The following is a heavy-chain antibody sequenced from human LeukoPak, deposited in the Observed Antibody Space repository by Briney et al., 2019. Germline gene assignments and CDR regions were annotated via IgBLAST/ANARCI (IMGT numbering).Heavy chain of an antibody. J-gene: IGHJ4*02. CDR2: IYYSGST. CDR3: ARVSGYCSGGSCYRPGYSYGGDFDY. Sequence: SETLSLTCTVSGGSISSSSYYWGWIRQPPGKGLECIGSIYYSGSTYYNPSLKSRVTISVDTSKNQFSLKLSSVTAADTAVYYCARVSGYCSGGSCYRPGYSYGGDFDYWGQGTLVTVSS. V-gene: IGHV4-39*07. D-gene: IGHD2-15*01. CDR1: GGSISSSSYY.